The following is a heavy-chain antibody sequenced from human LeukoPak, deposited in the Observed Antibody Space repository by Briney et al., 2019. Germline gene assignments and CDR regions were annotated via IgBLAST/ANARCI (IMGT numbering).Heavy chain of an antibody. D-gene: IGHD2-2*02. J-gene: IGHJ4*02. CDR2: NSDSSGS. CDR3: ARVPAAAIGPDY. Sequence: SETLSLTCSVSGGSVSSGISYWSWIRQPPGEGLEWIAYNSDSSGSDYNPSLRGRVTISLDTSKNQFSLRLTSVTAADAAVYYCARVPAAAIGPDYWGQGTLVTVSS. CDR1: GGSVSSGISY. V-gene: IGHV4-61*01.